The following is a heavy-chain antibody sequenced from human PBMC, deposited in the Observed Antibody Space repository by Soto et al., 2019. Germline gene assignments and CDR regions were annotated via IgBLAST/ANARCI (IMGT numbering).Heavy chain of an antibody. D-gene: IGHD2-2*02. CDR1: GFTFSSYS. CDR3: ARDRLAVVPAAIRENWFDP. Sequence: PGGSLRLSCAASGFTFSSYSMNWVRQAPGKGLEWVSSISSSSSYIYYADSVKGRFTISRDNAKNSLYLQMNSLRAEDTAVYYCARDRLAVVPAAIRENWFDPWGQGTPLTVSS. V-gene: IGHV3-21*01. J-gene: IGHJ5*02. CDR2: ISSSSSYI.